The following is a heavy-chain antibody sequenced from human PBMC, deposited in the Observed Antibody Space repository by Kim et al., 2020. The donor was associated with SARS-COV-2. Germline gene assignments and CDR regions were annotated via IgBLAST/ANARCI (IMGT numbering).Heavy chain of an antibody. V-gene: IGHV4-59*13. CDR2: IYYSGST. CDR1: GGSISSYY. D-gene: IGHD6-19*01. J-gene: IGHJ6*02. Sequence: SETLSLTCTVSGGSISSYYWSWIRQPPGKGLEWIGYIYYSGSTNYNPSLKSRVTISVDTSKNQFSLKLSSVTAADTAVYYCAKYSSGWLFYGMDVWGQGTTVTVSS. CDR3: AKYSSGWLFYGMDV.